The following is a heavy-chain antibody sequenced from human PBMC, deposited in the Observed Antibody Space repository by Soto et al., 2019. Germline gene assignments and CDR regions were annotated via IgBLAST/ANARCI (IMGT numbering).Heavy chain of an antibody. CDR3: AKANANGGGAFDL. CDR1: GFSFSDYS. J-gene: IGHJ3*01. V-gene: IGHV3-23*01. Sequence: GSLRLSCVGPGFSFSDYSMSWVRQAPGKGLEWVSTILVDGRTFYVDSVKGRFTISRDNSKNTVYLQMNSLTAEDTALYYCAKANANGGGAFDLCGQGTMVTVSS. CDR2: ILVDGRT. D-gene: IGHD2-8*01.